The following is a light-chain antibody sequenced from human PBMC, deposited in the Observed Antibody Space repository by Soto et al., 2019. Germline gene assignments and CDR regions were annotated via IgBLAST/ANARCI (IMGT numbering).Light chain of an antibody. V-gene: IGKV3-15*01. J-gene: IGKJ1*01. CDR3: QQYNSYSRT. Sequence: EIVMTQSPATLSVSPGESATLSCRASQSVSSNLAWYQQKPGQATRLLIYGASTRATGIPARFSGSGSGTEFTLNISSLQPDDFASYYCQQYNSYSRTFGQGTKVDI. CDR2: GAS. CDR1: QSVSSN.